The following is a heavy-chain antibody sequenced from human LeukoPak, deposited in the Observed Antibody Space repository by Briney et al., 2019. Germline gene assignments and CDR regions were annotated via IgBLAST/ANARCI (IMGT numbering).Heavy chain of an antibody. J-gene: IGHJ3*02. D-gene: IGHD3-22*01. CDR1: GGSISSYY. CDR3: AGSGYYSLDAFDI. V-gene: IGHV4-59*01. Sequence: PSETLSLTCTVSGGSISSYYWSWIRQPPGKGLEWIGYIYYSGSTNYNPSLKSRVTISVDTSKNQFSLRLSSVTAADTAVYYCAGSGYYSLDAFDIWGQGTMVTVSS. CDR2: IYYSGST.